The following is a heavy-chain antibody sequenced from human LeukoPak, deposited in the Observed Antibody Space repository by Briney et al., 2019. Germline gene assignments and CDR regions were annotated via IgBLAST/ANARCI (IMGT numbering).Heavy chain of an antibody. V-gene: IGHV4-34*01. Sequence: SETLSLTCAVYGGSFSGYYWSWIRQPPGKGLEWIGEINHSESTNYNPSLKSRVTISVDTSKNQFSLKLTSVAAADTAVYYCARSWFSTGPADYWGQGTMVTVSS. D-gene: IGHD6-13*01. CDR3: ARSWFSTGPADY. CDR1: GGSFSGYY. J-gene: IGHJ4*02. CDR2: INHSEST.